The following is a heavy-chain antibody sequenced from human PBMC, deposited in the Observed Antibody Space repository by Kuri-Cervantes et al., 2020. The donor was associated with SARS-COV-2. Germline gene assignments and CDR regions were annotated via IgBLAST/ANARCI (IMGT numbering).Heavy chain of an antibody. Sequence: LSLTCAASRFTISGFGLHWVRQAPGKGLEWVAFTRYDGSNKYSADSVKGRFTFSRDISKNTLYLQMNSLRAEDTALYYCAKDMGGILWFGELFTSYYNGMDVCGQGTTVTVSS. D-gene: IGHD3-10*01. CDR2: TRYDGSNK. V-gene: IGHV3-30*02. J-gene: IGHJ6*02. CDR1: RFTISGFG. CDR3: AKDMGGILWFGELFTSYYNGMDV.